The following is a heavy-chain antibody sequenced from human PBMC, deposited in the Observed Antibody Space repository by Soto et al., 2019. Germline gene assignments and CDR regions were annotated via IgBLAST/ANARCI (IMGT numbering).Heavy chain of an antibody. J-gene: IGHJ6*02. CDR3: ARTGDYYGSGSYSQDYYYYYGMDV. Sequence: SVKVSCKASGGTFSSYAISWVQQAPGQGLEWMGGIIPIFGTANYAQKFQGRVTITADESTSTAYMELSSLRSEDTAVYYCARTGDYYGSGSYSQDYYYYYGMDVWGQGTTVTVSS. CDR1: GGTFSSYA. V-gene: IGHV1-69*13. CDR2: IIPIFGTA. D-gene: IGHD3-10*01.